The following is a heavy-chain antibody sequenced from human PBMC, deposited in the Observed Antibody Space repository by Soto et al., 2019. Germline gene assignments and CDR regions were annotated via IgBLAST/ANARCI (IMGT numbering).Heavy chain of an antibody. D-gene: IGHD6-19*01. CDR1: GGNFRSYA. J-gene: IGHJ4*02. CDR3: ARGRGSGEIAVAGDY. V-gene: IGHV1-69*01. Sequence: QVQLVQSGAEVKKPGSSVKVSCKASGGNFRSYAISWVRQAPGQGLEWMGGIIPIFGTANYAQKFPGRVTITADEYTSTDYMELSSLRSEDKAVYYCARGRGSGEIAVAGDYWGPGTLVTVAS. CDR2: IIPIFGTA.